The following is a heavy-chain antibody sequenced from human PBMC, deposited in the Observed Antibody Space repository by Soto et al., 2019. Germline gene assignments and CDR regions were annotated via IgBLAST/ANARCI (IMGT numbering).Heavy chain of an antibody. J-gene: IGHJ4*02. CDR1: GDTFSFYT. CDR3: AASYGSGYRAFDY. Sequence: QVQLVQSGAEVRKPGSSVKVSCKASGDTFSFYTINWVRQAPGLGLEWMGRVNPIVSMSNYAQKFQGRVTITADKPTTTAYMQLRSLRSEDTAIYYCAASYGSGYRAFDYWGQGALVTVSS. V-gene: IGHV1-69*02. CDR2: VNPIVSMS. D-gene: IGHD3-10*01.